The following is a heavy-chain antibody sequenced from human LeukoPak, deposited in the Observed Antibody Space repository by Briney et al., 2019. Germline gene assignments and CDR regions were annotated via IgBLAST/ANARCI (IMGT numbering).Heavy chain of an antibody. Sequence: GGSLRLSCAASGFTFSSYAMHWVRQAPGKGLEWVAVISYDGSNKYYADSVKGRFTISRGNSKNTLYLQMSSLRAEDTAVYYCAREDEKLGYYDYWGQGTLVTVSS. D-gene: IGHD7-27*01. CDR2: ISYDGSNK. J-gene: IGHJ4*02. V-gene: IGHV3-30-3*01. CDR1: GFTFSSYA. CDR3: AREDEKLGYYDY.